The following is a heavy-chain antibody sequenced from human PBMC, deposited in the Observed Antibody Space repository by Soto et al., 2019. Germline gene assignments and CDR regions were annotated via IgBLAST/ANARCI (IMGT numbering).Heavy chain of an antibody. CDR3: ASRDPGTSVDY. D-gene: IGHD1-7*01. V-gene: IGHV4-4*02. Sequence: KPSETLFLTCAVSGGSFTSNNWWTWVRQPPGQGLEWIGEIYRTGSTNYNPSLKSRVTISLDKSENQFSLKVTSLTAADTAVYYCASRDPGTSVDYWGQGTLVTVSS. CDR1: GGSFTSNNW. J-gene: IGHJ4*02. CDR2: IYRTGST.